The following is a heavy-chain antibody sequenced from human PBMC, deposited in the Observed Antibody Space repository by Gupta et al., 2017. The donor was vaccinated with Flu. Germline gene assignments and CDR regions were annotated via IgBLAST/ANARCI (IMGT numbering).Heavy chain of an antibody. CDR2: IWYDGSNK. CDR3: ASARKIHCGGDCYPFEY. J-gene: IGHJ4*02. D-gene: IGHD2-21*02. CDR1: GFTFSTYG. Sequence: QVQLVESGGGVVPPGRSLRLSCAASGFTFSTYGMHWVRQAPGKGLEWVAVIWYDGSNKYYADSVKGRFTISRDNSKNTLYLQMNSLRAEDTAVYYCASARKIHCGGDCYPFEYWGQGTLVTVSS. V-gene: IGHV3-33*01.